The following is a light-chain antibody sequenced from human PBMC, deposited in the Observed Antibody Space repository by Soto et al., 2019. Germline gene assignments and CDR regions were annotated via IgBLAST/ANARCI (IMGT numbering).Light chain of an antibody. J-gene: IGKJ2*01. CDR3: QQYNYWPRT. V-gene: IGKV3D-15*01. Sequence: EIVMTQSPATLYVSPGERATLSCRASQTVGSNLAWYQQKRGQAPRLLIYDASTRATGIPARFSGSGSGTDFTLTISSLQPEDYALYYCQQYNYWPRTFGQGSKLEIK. CDR2: DAS. CDR1: QTVGSN.